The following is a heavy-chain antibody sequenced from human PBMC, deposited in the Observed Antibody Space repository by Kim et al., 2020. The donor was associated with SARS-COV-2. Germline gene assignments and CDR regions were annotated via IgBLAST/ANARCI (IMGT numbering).Heavy chain of an antibody. D-gene: IGHD3-16*01. CDR2: IKQDGSEK. Sequence: GGSLRLSCAASGFTFSSYWMSWVRQAPGKGLEWVANIKQDGSEKYYVDSVKGRFIISRDNAKNSLYLQMNSLRAEDTAVYYCARDGGKRWLQSIPGFDYWGQGTLVTVAS. J-gene: IGHJ4*02. CDR1: GFTFSSYW. V-gene: IGHV3-7*01. CDR3: ARDGGKRWLQSIPGFDY.